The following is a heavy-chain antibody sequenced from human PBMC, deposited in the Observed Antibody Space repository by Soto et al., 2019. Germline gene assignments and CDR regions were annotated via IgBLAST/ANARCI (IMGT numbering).Heavy chain of an antibody. Sequence: GGSLRLSCAASGFTFSDYYMSWIRQAPGKGLEWVSYISSSGSTIYYADSVKGRFTISRDNAKNSLYLQMNSLRAEDTAVYYCARDHRWSSSWRQANWFDPWGQGTLVTVSS. V-gene: IGHV3-11*01. CDR3: ARDHRWSSSWRQANWFDP. D-gene: IGHD6-13*01. CDR2: ISSSGSTI. J-gene: IGHJ5*02. CDR1: GFTFSDYY.